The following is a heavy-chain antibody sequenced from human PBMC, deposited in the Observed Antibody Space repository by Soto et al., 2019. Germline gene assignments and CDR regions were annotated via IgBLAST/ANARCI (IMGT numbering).Heavy chain of an antibody. CDR2: IWHDGSNK. Sequence: QVQLVESGGGVVQPGRSLRLSCAASGFTFSSYGMHWVRQAPGKGLEWVAVIWHDGSNKYYADSVKGRFTISRDNSTNTLYLQMNSLRGEDTAVYYCARERGHYGSGSTFDCGGQGTLVTVSS. V-gene: IGHV3-33*01. J-gene: IGHJ4*02. CDR1: GFTFSSYG. CDR3: ARERGHYGSGSTFDC. D-gene: IGHD3-10*01.